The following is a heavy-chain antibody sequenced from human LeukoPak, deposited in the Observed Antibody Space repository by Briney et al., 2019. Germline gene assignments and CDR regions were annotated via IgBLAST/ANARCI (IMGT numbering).Heavy chain of an antibody. Sequence: ASVKVSCKASGYTFTGYYMHWVRQAPGQGLEWMGWINPNSGGTNYAQKFQGRVTMTRDTSISTAYMELSRLRSDDTAVYYCASMDIVVVPAAMPFDYWGQGTLVTVSS. CDR3: ASMDIVVVPAAMPFDY. D-gene: IGHD2-2*03. J-gene: IGHJ4*02. V-gene: IGHV1-2*02. CDR1: GYTFTGYY. CDR2: INPNSGGT.